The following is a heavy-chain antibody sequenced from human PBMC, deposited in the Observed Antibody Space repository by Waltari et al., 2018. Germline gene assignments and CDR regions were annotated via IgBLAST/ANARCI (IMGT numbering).Heavy chain of an antibody. CDR3: ARGVGSGYFGRAFDI. V-gene: IGHV3-53*01. D-gene: IGHD3-22*01. Sequence: EVQLVESGGGLIQPGGSLRLSCAASGFTVRSNYMSWVRQAPGKGLEWVSVIYSGGSTYYADSVKGRFTISRDNSKNTLYLQMNSLRAEDTAVYYCARGVGSGYFGRAFDIWGQGTMVTVSS. CDR2: IYSGGST. CDR1: GFTVRSNY. J-gene: IGHJ3*02.